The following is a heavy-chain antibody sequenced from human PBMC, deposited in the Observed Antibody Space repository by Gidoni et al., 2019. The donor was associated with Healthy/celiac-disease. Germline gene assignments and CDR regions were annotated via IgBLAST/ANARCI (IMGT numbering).Heavy chain of an antibody. CDR3: ATTFWDIAVAGGGDY. CDR2: TRNKANSYTT. J-gene: IGHJ4*02. D-gene: IGHD6-19*01. Sequence: EVQLVESGGGLVQPGGSLRLSCAASGFTFSDHDMDWVRQAPGKGLEWVGRTRNKANSYTTEYAASVKGRFTISRDDSKNSLYLQMNSLKTEDTAVYYCATTFWDIAVAGGGDYWGQGTLVTVSS. V-gene: IGHV3-72*01. CDR1: GFTFSDHD.